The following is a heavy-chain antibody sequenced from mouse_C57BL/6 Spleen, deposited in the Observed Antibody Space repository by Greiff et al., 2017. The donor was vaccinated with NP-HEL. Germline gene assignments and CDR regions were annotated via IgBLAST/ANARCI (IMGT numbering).Heavy chain of an antibody. J-gene: IGHJ4*01. D-gene: IGHD2-4*01. CDR1: GFSLTSYG. Sequence: VQRVESGPGLVAPSQSLSITCTVSGFSLTSYGVDWVRQPPGKGLEWLGVIWGGGSTNYNSALMSRLSISKDNSKSQVFLKMNSLQTDDTAMYYCAKHTGSFYYDYDEKGANAMDYWGQGTSVTVSS. CDR2: IWGGGST. V-gene: IGHV2-9*01. CDR3: AKHTGSFYYDYDEKGANAMDY.